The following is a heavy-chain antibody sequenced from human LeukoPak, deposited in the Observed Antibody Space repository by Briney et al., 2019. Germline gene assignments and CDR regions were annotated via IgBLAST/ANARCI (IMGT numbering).Heavy chain of an antibody. CDR2: ISSSSSTI. V-gene: IGHV3-48*04. CDR1: GFTFSNYN. D-gene: IGHD6-19*01. CDR3: ARLYSTGWYGGPDN. J-gene: IGHJ4*02. Sequence: GSLRLTCAASGFTFSNYNINWVRQAPGKGLEWVSYISSSSSTIYYADSVKGRFTISRDNAKNSLYLQMNSLRAEDTAVYYCARLYSTGWYGGPDNWGQGTLVVVSS.